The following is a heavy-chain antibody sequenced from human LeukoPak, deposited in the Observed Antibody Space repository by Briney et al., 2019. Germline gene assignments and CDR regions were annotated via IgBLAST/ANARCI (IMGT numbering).Heavy chain of an antibody. Sequence: PGRSLRLSCAASGFTFSSYGMHWVRQASGKGLEWVAVISYDGSNKYYADSVKGRFTISRDNSKNTLYLQMNSLRAEDTAVYYCAKDLFGSTSVLDYWGQGTLVTVSS. D-gene: IGHD2-2*01. CDR3: AKDLFGSTSVLDY. CDR1: GFTFSSYG. J-gene: IGHJ4*02. V-gene: IGHV3-30*18. CDR2: ISYDGSNK.